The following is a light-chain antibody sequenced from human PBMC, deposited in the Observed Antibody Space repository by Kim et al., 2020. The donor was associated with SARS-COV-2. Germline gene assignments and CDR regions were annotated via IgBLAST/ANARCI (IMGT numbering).Light chain of an antibody. CDR2: RNN. Sequence: ELTQPPSASGTPGQRVTISCSGSSSNIGSNYVYWYQQLPGTAPKLLIYRNNQRPSGVPDRFSGSKSGTSASLAISGLRSEDEADYYCAAWDDSLSAHYVFGTGTKVTVL. J-gene: IGLJ1*01. CDR1: SSNIGSNY. CDR3: AAWDDSLSAHYV. V-gene: IGLV1-47*01.